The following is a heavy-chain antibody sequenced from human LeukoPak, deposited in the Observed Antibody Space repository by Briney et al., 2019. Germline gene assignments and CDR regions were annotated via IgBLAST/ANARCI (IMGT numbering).Heavy chain of an antibody. V-gene: IGHV3-48*01. D-gene: IGHD1-26*01. CDR3: AKGWEVGANRRDYYYYGMDV. CDR1: GFIFRKYS. CDR2: ISSSSDAT. Sequence: GGSLRLSCAASGFIFRKYSMSWVRQAPGKGLEWVSHISSSSDATLYADSVRGRFTISRDNAKNSLYLQMNSLKVEDTATYYCAKGWEVGANRRDYYYYGMDVWGQGTTVTVSS. J-gene: IGHJ6*02.